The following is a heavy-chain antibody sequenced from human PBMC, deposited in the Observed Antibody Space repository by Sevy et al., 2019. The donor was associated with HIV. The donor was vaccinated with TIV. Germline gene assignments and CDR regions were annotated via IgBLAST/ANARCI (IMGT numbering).Heavy chain of an antibody. CDR1: GFTFSSYG. CDR3: AKDSHYYDSSGYLVLMDY. CDR2: ISYDGSNK. Sequence: GGSLRLSCAASGFTFSSYGMHWVRQAPGKGLEWVAVISYDGSNKYYADSVKGRFTISRDNSKNTRYLQMNSLRAEDTAVYYCAKDSHYYDSSGYLVLMDYWGQGTLVTVSS. D-gene: IGHD3-22*01. V-gene: IGHV3-30*18. J-gene: IGHJ4*02.